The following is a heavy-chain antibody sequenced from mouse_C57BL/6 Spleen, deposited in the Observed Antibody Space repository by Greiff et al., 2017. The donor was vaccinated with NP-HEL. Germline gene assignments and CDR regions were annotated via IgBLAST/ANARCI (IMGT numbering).Heavy chain of an antibody. CDR2: ISYDGSN. D-gene: IGHD3-2*02. CDR3: ARQTAQAYFDY. Sequence: EVQLVESGPGLVKPSQSLSLTCSVTGYSITSGYYWNWIRQFPGNKLEWMGYISYDGSNNYNPSLKNRISITRDTSKNQFFLKLNSVTTEDTATYYCARQTAQAYFDYWGQGTTLTVSS. J-gene: IGHJ2*01. CDR1: GYSITSGYY. V-gene: IGHV3-6*01.